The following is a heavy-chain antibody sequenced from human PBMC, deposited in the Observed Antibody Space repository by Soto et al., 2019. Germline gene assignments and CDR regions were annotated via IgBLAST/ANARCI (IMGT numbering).Heavy chain of an antibody. CDR3: ARASSTRGYSYGYWFDP. CDR2: IYYSGST. J-gene: IGHJ5*02. V-gene: IGHV4-31*03. CDR1: GGSISSGGYY. D-gene: IGHD5-18*01. Sequence: SETLSLTCTVSGGSISSGGYYWSWIRQHPGKGLEWIGYIYYSGSTYYNPSLKSRVTISVDTSKNQFSLKLSSVTAADTAVYCCARASSTRGYSYGYWFDPWGQGTLVTVSS.